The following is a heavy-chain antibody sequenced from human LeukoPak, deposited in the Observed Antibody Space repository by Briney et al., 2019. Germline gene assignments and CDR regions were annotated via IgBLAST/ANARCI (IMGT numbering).Heavy chain of an antibody. CDR2: ISYDGSNK. CDR3: AKDSWEYYYGSGSYLYYYGMDV. CDR1: GFTFSSYG. Sequence: PGGSLRLSCAASGFTFSSYGMHWVRQAPGKGLEWVAVISYDGSNKYYADSVKGRFTISRDNSKNTLYLQMNSLRAEDTAVYYCAKDSWEYYYGSGSYLYYYGMDVWGQETTVTVSS. V-gene: IGHV3-30*18. J-gene: IGHJ6*02. D-gene: IGHD3-10*01.